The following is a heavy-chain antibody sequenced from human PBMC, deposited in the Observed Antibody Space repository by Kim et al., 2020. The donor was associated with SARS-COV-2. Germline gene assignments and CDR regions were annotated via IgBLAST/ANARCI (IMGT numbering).Heavy chain of an antibody. CDR2: INAGNGNT. D-gene: IGHD3-10*01. Sequence: ASVKVSCKASGYTFTSYAMHWVRQAPGQRLEWMGWINAGNGNTKYSQKFQGRVTITRDTSASTAYMELSSLRSEDTAVYYCAREGGELYGTYYFDYWGQGTLVTVSS. CDR3: AREGGELYGTYYFDY. CDR1: GYTFTSYA. V-gene: IGHV1-3*01. J-gene: IGHJ4*02.